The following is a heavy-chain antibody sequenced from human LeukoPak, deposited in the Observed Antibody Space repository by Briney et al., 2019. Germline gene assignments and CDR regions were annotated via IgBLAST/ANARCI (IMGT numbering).Heavy chain of an antibody. J-gene: IGHJ4*02. CDR1: GFTLSSFA. V-gene: IGHV3-64*04. Sequence: GGSLRLSCAASGFTLSSFAMHWVRQAPGKGLEYLSAIYSDGSRTYYADSVKGRFTISRDNSKNTLYLQMNSLRAEDTAVYYCAKKFRGTTVISGDYFDYWGQGTLVTVSS. D-gene: IGHD4-17*01. CDR3: AKKFRGTTVISGDYFDY. CDR2: IYSDGSRT.